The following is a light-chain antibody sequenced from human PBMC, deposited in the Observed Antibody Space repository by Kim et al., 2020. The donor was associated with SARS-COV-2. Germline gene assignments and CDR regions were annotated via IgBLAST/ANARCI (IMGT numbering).Light chain of an antibody. J-gene: IGLJ3*02. CDR2: GKN. CDR1: SLRSCY. V-gene: IGLV3-19*01. Sequence: LGQTVRSPCQGDSLRSCYASWYQQKPGQAPVLVIYGKNNRPSGIPDRFSGSSSGNTASLTITGAQAEDEADYCCNSRDSSGNHSWVFGGGTQLTVL. CDR3: NSRDSSGNHSWV.